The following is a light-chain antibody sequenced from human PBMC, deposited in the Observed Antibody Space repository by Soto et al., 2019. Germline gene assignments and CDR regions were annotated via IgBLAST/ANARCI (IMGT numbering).Light chain of an antibody. CDR2: GAS. CDR1: QSVSSNY. Sequence: EIVLTQSPGTLSLSPGERATLSCRASQSVSSNYLAWYQQKPGQAPRLLIYGASSRATGIPDRFSGSGSGTDFTLTISRLEPEDFAVYYCQHYGSSPEKFGQGTKVDIK. CDR3: QHYGSSPEK. J-gene: IGKJ1*01. V-gene: IGKV3-20*01.